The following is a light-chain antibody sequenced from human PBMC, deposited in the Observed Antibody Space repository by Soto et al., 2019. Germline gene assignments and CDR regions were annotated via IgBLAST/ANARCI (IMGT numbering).Light chain of an antibody. V-gene: IGKV4-1*01. Sequence: DIVTTQSPDSLAVSLGERDTIHCKTSQSILFNSNKKDYLAWYQQKPGQPPKLLIYWASIRESGVPDRFSGSGSVTDFTLTISSLQSEDVALYYCQQYYSSITFGQGTRLEIK. CDR1: QSILFNSNKKDY. J-gene: IGKJ5*01. CDR2: WAS. CDR3: QQYYSSIT.